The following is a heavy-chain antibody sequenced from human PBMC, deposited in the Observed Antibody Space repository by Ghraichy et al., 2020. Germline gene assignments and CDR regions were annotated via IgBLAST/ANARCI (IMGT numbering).Heavy chain of an antibody. V-gene: IGHV3-48*02. Sequence: GGSLRLSCVGSGFSFSSYSMNWVRQSPGKGLEWVSYITSSGSFKSYADSVGGRFIISRDNAQNLLYLQMNSLRDEDTALYFCARGSTVVRFYYYDGMDVWGPGTTVTVSS. CDR3: ARGSTVVRFYYYDGMDV. CDR1: GFSFSSYS. CDR2: ITSSGSFK. D-gene: IGHD4-23*01. J-gene: IGHJ6*02.